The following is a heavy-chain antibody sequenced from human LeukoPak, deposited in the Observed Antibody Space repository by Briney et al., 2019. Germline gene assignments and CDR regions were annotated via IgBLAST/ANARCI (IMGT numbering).Heavy chain of an antibody. D-gene: IGHD6-19*01. V-gene: IGHV3-23*01. Sequence: GGSLRLSCAASGFTFGNCAVNWVRQAPGKGLEWVSLISGSGRNSYYADSVKGWFTISRDNPKNTMYLQMNSLRAEDTAVYYCAKDVHTSGWYGWFDSWGQGTLVTVSS. CDR1: GFTFGNCA. CDR3: AKDVHTSGWYGWFDS. CDR2: ISGSGRNS. J-gene: IGHJ5*01.